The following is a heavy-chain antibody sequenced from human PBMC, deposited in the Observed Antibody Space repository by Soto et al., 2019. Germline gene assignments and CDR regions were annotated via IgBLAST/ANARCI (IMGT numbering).Heavy chain of an antibody. Sequence: PSETLSLTCTVSGGSISSGGYYWSWIRQHPGKGLEWIGYIYYSGSPYYNPSLKSRVTISVDTSKNQFSLQLSSVTAADTAVYYCARGGYSYGYALYYGMDVWGQGTTVTVSS. J-gene: IGHJ6*02. CDR3: ARGGYSYGYALYYGMDV. V-gene: IGHV4-31*03. D-gene: IGHD5-18*01. CDR1: GGSISSGGYY. CDR2: IYYSGSP.